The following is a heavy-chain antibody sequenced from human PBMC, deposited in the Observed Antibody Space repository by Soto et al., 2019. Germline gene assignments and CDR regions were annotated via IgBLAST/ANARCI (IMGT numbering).Heavy chain of an antibody. CDR3: ATEKAKWVEDDN. CDR2: ITSSGSTI. CDR1: GFTFSDYD. D-gene: IGHD1-26*01. J-gene: IGHJ4*02. V-gene: IGHV3-11*01. Sequence: GGSLRLSCAASGFTFSDYDMSWVRQAPGKGLEWVSYITSSGSTIYYADSVKGRFTISRDNAKNSLYLQMNSLRAEDTAVYYCATEKAKWVEDDNWGQGTMVTVSS.